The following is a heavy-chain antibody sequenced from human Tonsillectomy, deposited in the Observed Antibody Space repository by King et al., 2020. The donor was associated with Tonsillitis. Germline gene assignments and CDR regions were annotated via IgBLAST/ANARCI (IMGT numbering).Heavy chain of an antibody. V-gene: IGHV3-33*08. D-gene: IGHD6-25*01. CDR1: GFTFSSYG. CDR2: IWYDGSKK. CDR3: ARDKEAGYFDY. J-gene: IGHJ4*02. Sequence: VQLVESGGGVVQPGRSLRLSCAASGFTFSSYGMHWVRLPPGKGLDWVAFIWYDGSKKYYADSVKGRFTISRDNSQNTLYLQMNSLRAEDTAVYYCARDKEAGYFDYWGQGTLVTVSS.